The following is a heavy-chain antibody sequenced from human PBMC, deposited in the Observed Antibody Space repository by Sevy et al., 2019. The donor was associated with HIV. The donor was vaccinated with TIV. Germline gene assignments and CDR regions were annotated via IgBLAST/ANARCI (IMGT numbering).Heavy chain of an antibody. CDR3: ATPRGSDWYEGTGGYFDL. CDR1: GGSISRSSYY. J-gene: IGHJ2*01. D-gene: IGHD6-19*01. Sequence: SETLSLTCTVSGGSISRSSYYWGWIRQPPGKGLEWIGSIYSTGSTSYNPSLKSRVTLSADPSKNQFSLKLDSLSAADTAVYYCATPRGSDWYEGTGGYFDLWGRGALVTVSS. CDR2: IYSTGST. V-gene: IGHV4-39*01.